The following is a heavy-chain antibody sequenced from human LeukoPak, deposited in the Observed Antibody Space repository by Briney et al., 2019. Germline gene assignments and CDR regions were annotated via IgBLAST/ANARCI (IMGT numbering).Heavy chain of an antibody. CDR3: ARTGTDYYDSSGYWYYFDY. D-gene: IGHD3-22*01. V-gene: IGHV3-30*02. Sequence: PGGSLRLSCAASGFTFSSYGMHWVRQAPGKGLEWVAFIRYDGSNKYYADSVKGRFTISRDNSKNTLYLQMNSLRAEDTAVYYCARTGTDYYDSSGYWYYFDYWGQGTLVTVSS. CDR2: IRYDGSNK. CDR1: GFTFSSYG. J-gene: IGHJ4*02.